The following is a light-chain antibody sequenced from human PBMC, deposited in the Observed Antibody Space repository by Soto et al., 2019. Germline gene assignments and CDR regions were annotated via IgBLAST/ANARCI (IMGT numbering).Light chain of an antibody. J-gene: IGLJ1*01. CDR3: NSYTSSGTLV. V-gene: IGLV2-14*01. CDR2: EVS. CDR1: SSDVGAYNY. Sequence: QYVLTQPASVSGSPGQSITLSCPGTSSDVGAYNYVSWYQQHPGEAPKLLIYEVSDRPSGVSNRFSGSKSGNTASLTISGLLAEDEADYYCNSYTSSGTLVFGTGTKGTVL.